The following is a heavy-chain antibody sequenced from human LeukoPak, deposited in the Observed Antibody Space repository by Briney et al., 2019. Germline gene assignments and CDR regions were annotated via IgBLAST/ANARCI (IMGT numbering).Heavy chain of an antibody. CDR2: VYHSGST. Sequence: PSETLSLTCAVYGGSFSGYYWGWIRQPPGKGLEWIGSVYHSGSTYYNPSLKSRVTISVDTSKNQFSLKLSSVTAADTALYYCARTRSSGYPDYFYYMDVWGKGTTVTVSS. V-gene: IGHV4-34*01. D-gene: IGHD3-22*01. CDR1: GGSFSGYY. CDR3: ARTRSSGYPDYFYYMDV. J-gene: IGHJ6*03.